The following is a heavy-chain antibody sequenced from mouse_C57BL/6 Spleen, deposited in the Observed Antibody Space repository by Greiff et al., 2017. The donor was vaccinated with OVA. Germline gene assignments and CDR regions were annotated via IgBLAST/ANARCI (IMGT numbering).Heavy chain of an antibody. CDR3: ARGDGYYAMDY. Sequence: VQLKQSGPELVKPGASVKISCKASGYTFTDYYMNWVKQSHGKSLEWIGDINPNNGGTSYNQKFKGKATLTVDKSSSTAYMELRSLTSEDSAVYYCARGDGYYAMDYWGQGTSVTVSS. J-gene: IGHJ4*01. CDR2: INPNNGGT. D-gene: IGHD2-3*01. V-gene: IGHV1-26*01. CDR1: GYTFTDYY.